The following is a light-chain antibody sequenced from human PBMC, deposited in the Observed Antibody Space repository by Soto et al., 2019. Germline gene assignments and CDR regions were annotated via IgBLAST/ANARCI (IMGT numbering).Light chain of an antibody. CDR1: SSDVGCYNY. Sequence: QSVLTQPASVSGSPGQSITISCTGTSSDVGCYNYVSWYQQHPAKAPKLMIYDVSNRPSGVSNRFSGSKSGNTASLTISGLQAEDEADYYCSSYTSSSTLYVFGTGTKLTVL. CDR2: DVS. J-gene: IGLJ1*01. CDR3: SSYTSSSTLYV. V-gene: IGLV2-14*01.